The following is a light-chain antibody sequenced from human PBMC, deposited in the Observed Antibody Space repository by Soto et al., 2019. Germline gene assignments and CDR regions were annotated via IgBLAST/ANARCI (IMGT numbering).Light chain of an antibody. Sequence: QSVLTQPPSVSAAPGQKVTISCSGRSSNIGGNSVSWYQQLPGTAPTLLIYDDNKRPSGIPDRFSGSKSGTSATLGITGFXTGDEADYYCGSWDSSLSAYVFGTGTKVTVL. CDR3: GSWDSSLSAYV. V-gene: IGLV1-51*01. CDR2: DDN. J-gene: IGLJ1*01. CDR1: SSNIGGNS.